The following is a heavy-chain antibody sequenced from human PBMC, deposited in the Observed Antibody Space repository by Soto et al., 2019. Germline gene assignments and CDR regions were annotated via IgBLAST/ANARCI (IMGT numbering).Heavy chain of an antibody. D-gene: IGHD5-12*01. CDR3: AREWRYSTWYFDL. Sequence: QVQLQESGPGLVKPSQTLSLTCTVSGGSISSGDYYWSWIRQPPGKGLEWIAYIYYSGSTYYNPSLNSRVTISVDTSKNQFSLKLNSVTAADTAVYYCAREWRYSTWYFDLWGRGTLVTVSS. J-gene: IGHJ2*01. V-gene: IGHV4-30-4*01. CDR1: GGSISSGDYY. CDR2: IYYSGST.